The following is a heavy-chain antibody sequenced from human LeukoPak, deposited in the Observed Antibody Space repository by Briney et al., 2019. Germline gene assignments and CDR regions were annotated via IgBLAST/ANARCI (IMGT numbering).Heavy chain of an antibody. CDR2: IYTSGST. CDR1: GGSISSGSYY. CDR3: ARDLYGDYGGGLDAFDI. J-gene: IGHJ3*02. D-gene: IGHD4-17*01. V-gene: IGHV4-61*02. Sequence: SQTLSLTCTVSGGSISSGSYYWSWIRQPAGKGLEWIGRIYTSGSTNYNPSLKSRVTISVDTSKNQFSLKLSSVTAADTAVYYCARDLYGDYGGGLDAFDIWGQGTMVTVSS.